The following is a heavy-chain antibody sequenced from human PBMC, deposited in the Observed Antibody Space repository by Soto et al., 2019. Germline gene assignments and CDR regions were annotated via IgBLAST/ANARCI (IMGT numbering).Heavy chain of an antibody. J-gene: IGHJ4*02. CDR1: GGSISSSSYY. CDR3: AKDQYAEAGPDY. CDR2: IYYSGST. Sequence: SETLSLTCTVSGGSISSSSYYWGWIRQPPGKGLEWIGSIYYSGSTYYNPSLKSRVTISVDTSKNQFSLKLSSVTAADTAVYYCAKDQYAEAGPDYWGQGTLVTVSS. V-gene: IGHV4-39*02. D-gene: IGHD2-2*01.